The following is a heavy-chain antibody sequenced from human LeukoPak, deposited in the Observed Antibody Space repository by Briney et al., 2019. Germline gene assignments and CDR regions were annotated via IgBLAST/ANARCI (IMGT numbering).Heavy chain of an antibody. CDR2: INLNSGGT. J-gene: IGHJ4*02. D-gene: IGHD4-17*01. CDR3: ARDCSTVTTPYFDY. Sequence: SSVKVSCQASGYTLTGYYMDWVRQARGQGVEWMGWINLNSGGTKYAQKFQGWVTMTRETSISTAYMEVSRLRSDDTAVYYCARDCSTVTTPYFDYWGQGTPVTVPS. V-gene: IGHV1-2*04. CDR1: GYTLTGYY.